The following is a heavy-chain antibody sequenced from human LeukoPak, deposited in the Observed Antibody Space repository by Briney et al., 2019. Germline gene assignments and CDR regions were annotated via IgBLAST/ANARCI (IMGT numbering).Heavy chain of an antibody. CDR3: AREDGDLVGATSRSFDY. D-gene: IGHD1-26*01. CDR2: IYTSGST. CDR1: GGSISSYY. V-gene: IGHV4-4*07. J-gene: IGHJ4*02. Sequence: SETLSLTCTVSGGSISSYYWSWIRQPAGKGLEWIGRIYTSGSTNYNPSLKSRVTMSVDTSKNQFSLKLSSVTAADTAVYYCAREDGDLVGATSRSFDYWGQGTLVTVSS.